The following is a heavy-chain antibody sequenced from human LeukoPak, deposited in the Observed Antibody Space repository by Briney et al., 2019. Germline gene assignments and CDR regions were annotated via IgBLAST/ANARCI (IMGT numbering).Heavy chain of an antibody. D-gene: IGHD3-22*01. Sequence: GASVKVSCKASGYTFTSYGIRWVRQAPGQGLEWMGWISAYNGNTNYAQKLQGRVTMTTDTSTSTAYMELRSLRSDDTAVYYCARGPAYYYDSSGYYYWGQGTLVTVSS. J-gene: IGHJ4*02. V-gene: IGHV1-18*01. CDR3: ARGPAYYYDSSGYYY. CDR1: GYTFTSYG. CDR2: ISAYNGNT.